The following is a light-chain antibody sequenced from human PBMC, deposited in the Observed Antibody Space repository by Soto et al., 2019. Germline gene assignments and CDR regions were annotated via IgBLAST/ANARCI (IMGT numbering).Light chain of an antibody. J-gene: IGKJ3*01. CDR2: AAS. CDR1: QSISSY. V-gene: IGKV1-39*01. Sequence: DIQMTQSPSSLSASVGDRVTITCRASQSISSYLNWYQQKPGKAPKLLIYAASSVQSGVPSRFSGSGSGTDFTLTISDLQPEDFASYYCQQSDRTSFTFGPGTKVDIK. CDR3: QQSDRTSFT.